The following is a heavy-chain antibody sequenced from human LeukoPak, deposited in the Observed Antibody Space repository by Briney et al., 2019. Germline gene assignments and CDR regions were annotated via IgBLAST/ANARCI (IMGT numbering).Heavy chain of an antibody. CDR3: ARDDSSIDNWFDP. CDR2: ISSSSSYI. CDR1: GFTFSSYS. D-gene: IGHD6-13*01. V-gene: IGHV3-21*01. J-gene: IGHJ5*02. Sequence: GGSLRLSCAASGFTFSSYSMNWVRQAPGNGLERVSSISSSSSYIYYADSVKGRFTISRDNAKNSLYLQMNSLRAEDTAVYYCARDDSSIDNWFDPWGQGTLVTVSS.